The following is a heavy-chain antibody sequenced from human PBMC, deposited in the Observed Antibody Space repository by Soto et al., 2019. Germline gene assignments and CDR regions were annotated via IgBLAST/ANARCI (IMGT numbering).Heavy chain of an antibody. V-gene: IGHV4-4*07. CDR2: MYPSGST. J-gene: IGHJ5*02. Sequence: KPXETLSLTCTVSGGSISSYYWSWIRQPAGKGLEWIGRMYPSGSTNYNPSLKSRVTMSVDTSKNQFSLKLNSVTAADTAVYYCARYCNNATCYRWFDHWGQGTLVTVSS. D-gene: IGHD2-2*01. CDR3: ARYCNNATCYRWFDH. CDR1: GGSISSYY.